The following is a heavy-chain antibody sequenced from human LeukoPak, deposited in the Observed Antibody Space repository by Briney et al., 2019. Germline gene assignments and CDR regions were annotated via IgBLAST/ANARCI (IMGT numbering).Heavy chain of an antibody. CDR2: IWYDGSNK. J-gene: IGHJ4*02. CDR3: ARDSKEYYFDY. Sequence: GRSLRLSCAASGFTFSSYGMHWVRQAPGKGLEWVAVIWYDGSNKYYADSVKGRFTISRDNSKNTLYLQMNSLRAEDTAVYYCARDSKEYYFDYWGQGTLVTVSS. CDR1: GFTFSSYG. V-gene: IGHV3-33*01.